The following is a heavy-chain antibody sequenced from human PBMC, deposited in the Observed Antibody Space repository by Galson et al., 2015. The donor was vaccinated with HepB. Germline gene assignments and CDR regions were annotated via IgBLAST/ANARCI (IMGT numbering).Heavy chain of an antibody. CDR3: ARGLIFGVVIPCSFDY. Sequence: YLRLPCAAFGCTSSSYWLCWGRQDPGEGLVWVVNIKQDGGEKNYVNSVKGRFTISRDNSKNSLYLQMNSLRAEDTAVYYCARGLIFGVVIPCSFDYWGQGTLVTVSS. V-gene: IGHV3-7*03. D-gene: IGHD3-3*01. CDR1: GCTSSSYW. CDR2: IKQDGGEK. J-gene: IGHJ4*02.